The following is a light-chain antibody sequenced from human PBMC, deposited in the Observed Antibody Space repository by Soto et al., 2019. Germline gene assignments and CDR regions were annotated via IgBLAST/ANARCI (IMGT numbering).Light chain of an antibody. Sequence: EIVLTQSPGTMSLSPGKRATLSGRASQSVSSSYLAWYQQKPGQAPRLLIYGASGRATGIPDRFSGSGSGTDFTLTISRLEPEDFAVYYCQQYGSSPPVTFGQGTRLEIK. CDR2: GAS. V-gene: IGKV3-20*01. CDR1: QSVSSSY. J-gene: IGKJ5*01. CDR3: QQYGSSPPVT.